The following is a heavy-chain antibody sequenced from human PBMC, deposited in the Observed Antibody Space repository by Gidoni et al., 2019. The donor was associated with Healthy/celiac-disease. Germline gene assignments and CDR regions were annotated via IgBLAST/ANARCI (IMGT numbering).Heavy chain of an antibody. CDR2: IRSKANSYAT. CDR3: TARIADKNAFDI. CDR1: GFTFSGSA. D-gene: IGHD6-13*01. J-gene: IGHJ3*02. V-gene: IGHV3-73*01. Sequence: EVQLVESGGGLVQPGGSLKLSCAASGFTFSGSAMHWVRQASGKGLEWVGRIRSKANSYATAYAASVKGRFTISRDDSKNTAYLQMNSLKTEDTAVYYCTARIADKNAFDIWGQGTMVTVSS.